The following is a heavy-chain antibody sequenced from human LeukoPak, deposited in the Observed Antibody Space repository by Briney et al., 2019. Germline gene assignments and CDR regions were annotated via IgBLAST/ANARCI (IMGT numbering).Heavy chain of an antibody. Sequence: SETLSLTCGVSGGSFSFYYWSWIRQPPGKGLEWIGEISQSGSTNYNPSLKSRVNISLDTSENQFSLKLTSVTAADTAVYYCARVGGSNWRGNNWFDPWGQGTLVTVSS. CDR2: ISQSGST. D-gene: IGHD6-13*01. CDR1: GGSFSFYY. CDR3: ARVGGSNWRGNNWFDP. V-gene: IGHV4-34*01. J-gene: IGHJ5*02.